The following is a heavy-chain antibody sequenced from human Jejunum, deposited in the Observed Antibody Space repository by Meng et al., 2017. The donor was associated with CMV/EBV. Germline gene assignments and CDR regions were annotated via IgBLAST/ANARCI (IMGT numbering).Heavy chain of an antibody. J-gene: IGHJ5*02. CDR3: VDYSSSYGWFDP. V-gene: IGHV4-39*01. CDR2: GST. D-gene: IGHD6-6*01. Sequence: LPCTVSGGSISSSIHYWTWIRQPPGKGLEWIGSGSTYYNPSLKSRVTISVDTSKNQFSLMLTSVTAADTAVYYCVDYSSSYGWFDPWGQGTLVTVSS. CDR1: GGSISSSIHY.